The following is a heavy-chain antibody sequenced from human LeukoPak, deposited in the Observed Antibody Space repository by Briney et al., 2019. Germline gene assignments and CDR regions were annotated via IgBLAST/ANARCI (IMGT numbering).Heavy chain of an antibody. Sequence: SETLSLTCTVSGGSISSYYWSWIRQPPGKGLEWIGYIYYSGSTNYNPSLKSRVTISVDTSKNQFSLKLSSVTAADTAVYYCARGAPLGYCSSTSCPLLFDYWGQGTLVTVSS. CDR3: ARGAPLGYCSSTSCPLLFDY. D-gene: IGHD2-2*01. CDR2: IYYSGST. J-gene: IGHJ4*02. V-gene: IGHV4-59*12. CDR1: GGSISSYY.